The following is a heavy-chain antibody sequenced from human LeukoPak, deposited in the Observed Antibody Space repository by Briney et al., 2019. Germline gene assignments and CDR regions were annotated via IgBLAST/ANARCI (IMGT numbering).Heavy chain of an antibody. V-gene: IGHV3-21*01. D-gene: IGHD3-10*01. Sequence: GGSLRLSCAASGFTFSIYSMNWVRQAPGKGLEWVSSISSSSSYIYYADSVKGRFTISRDNAKNSLYLQMNSPRAEDTAVYYCARVWFGEFGYYFDYWGQGTLVTVSS. CDR3: ARVWFGEFGYYFDY. CDR1: GFTFSIYS. J-gene: IGHJ4*02. CDR2: ISSSSSYI.